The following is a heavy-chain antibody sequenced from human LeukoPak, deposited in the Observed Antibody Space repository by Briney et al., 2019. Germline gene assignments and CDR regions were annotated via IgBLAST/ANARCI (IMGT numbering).Heavy chain of an antibody. CDR1: GFTFSSYS. CDR2: ISSSSSYI. D-gene: IGHD4-17*01. V-gene: IGHV3-21*01. CDR3: TKRGTVTTFGHCDF. J-gene: IGHJ4*02. Sequence: MPGGSLRLSCAASGFTFSSYSMNWVRQAPGKGLEWVSSISSSSSYIYYADPVKGRFTISRDNAKNSLYLQMNSLRAEDTAVYYCTKRGTVTTFGHCDFWGQGTLVTVSS.